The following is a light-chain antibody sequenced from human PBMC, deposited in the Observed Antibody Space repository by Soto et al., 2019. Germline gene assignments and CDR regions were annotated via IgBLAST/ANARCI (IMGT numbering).Light chain of an antibody. CDR2: DAS. J-gene: IGKJ1*01. CDR1: QNNHNW. V-gene: IGKV1-5*01. Sequence: DIQMTQSPSTLFASIGDRVNITCRASQNNHNWIAWYQQKPGKAPKFLIYDASTLESGVPSRFSGSGFGTEFSLTISSLQPDDFGSYYCQHMRTFGQGTKVDIK. CDR3: QHMRT.